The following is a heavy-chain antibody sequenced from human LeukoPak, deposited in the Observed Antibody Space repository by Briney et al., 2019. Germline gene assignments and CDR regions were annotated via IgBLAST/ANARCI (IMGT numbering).Heavy chain of an antibody. CDR3: ARPDRGYSYGPPFDY. CDR1: GGSISSSSYY. Sequence: SETLSLTCTVSGGSISSSSYYWGWIRQPPGKGLQWIGSIYYSGSTYYNPSLKSRVTISVDTSKNQFSLKLSSVTAADTAVYYCARPDRGYSYGPPFDYWGQGTLVTVSS. D-gene: IGHD5-18*01. V-gene: IGHV4-39*01. CDR2: IYYSGST. J-gene: IGHJ4*02.